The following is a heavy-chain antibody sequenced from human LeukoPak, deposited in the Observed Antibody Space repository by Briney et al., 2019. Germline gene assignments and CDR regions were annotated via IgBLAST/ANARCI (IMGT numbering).Heavy chain of an antibody. CDR1: GVSISSFY. Sequence: PSETLSLTCSVSGVSISSFYWSWIRQPPGKGLEWIGFIHYSGSTNYNPSLTSRVTMSVDTSKNQFSLQLSSVTAADTAVSYRARGYYDSSGYSNAFDIWGQGTMVAV. D-gene: IGHD3-22*01. J-gene: IGHJ3*02. V-gene: IGHV4-59*01. CDR3: ARGYYDSSGYSNAFDI. CDR2: IHYSGST.